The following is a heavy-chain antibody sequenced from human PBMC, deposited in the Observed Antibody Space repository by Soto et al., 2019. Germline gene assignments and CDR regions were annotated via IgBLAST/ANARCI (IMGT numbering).Heavy chain of an antibody. D-gene: IGHD3-3*01. J-gene: IGHJ4*02. CDR1: GFTLSSYA. V-gene: IGHV3-23*01. CDR2: ISGSGGST. Sequence: GGSLRLSCAASGFTLSSYAMSWVRQAPGKGLEWVSAISGSGGSTYYADSVKGRFTISRDNSKNTLYLQMNSLRAEDTAVYYCAGAYYDFWSGYDYWGQGTLVTVSS. CDR3: AGAYYDFWSGYDY.